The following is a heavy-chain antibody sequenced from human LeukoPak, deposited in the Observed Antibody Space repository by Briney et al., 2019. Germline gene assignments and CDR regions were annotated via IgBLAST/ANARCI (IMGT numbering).Heavy chain of an antibody. D-gene: IGHD6-6*01. CDR1: GGSISSSNW. V-gene: IGHV4-4*02. CDR3: ARELYSSSSGNWFDP. J-gene: IGHJ5*02. CDR2: IYHSGST. Sequence: SETLSLTCAVSGGSISSSNWWSWVRQPPGKGLEWIGEIYHSGSTNYNPSLKSRVTISVDKSKNQFSLKLSSVTAADTAVYYCARELYSSSSGNWFDPWGRGTLVTVSS.